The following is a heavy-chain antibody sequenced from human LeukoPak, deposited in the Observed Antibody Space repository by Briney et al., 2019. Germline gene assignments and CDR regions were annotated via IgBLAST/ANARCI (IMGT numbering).Heavy chain of an antibody. V-gene: IGHV4-61*02. CDR2: IYTSGST. D-gene: IGHD3-22*01. Sequence: SQTLSLTCTVPGGSLSSGSYYGSWIRQPAGKGLECIGRIYTSGSTNYNPSLKSRVTISVDTSKNQFSLKLSSVTAADTAVYYCARGYDSSGYYYDNWFDPWGQGTLVTVSS. CDR1: GGSLSSGSYY. CDR3: ARGYDSSGYYYDNWFDP. J-gene: IGHJ5*02.